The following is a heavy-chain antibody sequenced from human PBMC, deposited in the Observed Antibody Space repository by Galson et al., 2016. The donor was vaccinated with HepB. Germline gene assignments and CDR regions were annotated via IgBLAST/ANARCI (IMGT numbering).Heavy chain of an antibody. D-gene: IGHD3-10*01. J-gene: IGHJ5*02. CDR1: GLTFSEYW. V-gene: IGHV3-7*01. CDR2: INQDGSDK. Sequence: SLRLSCAVSGLTFSEYWVTWVRQAPGKGLEWVANINQDGSDKSYVDSVKGRFTISRDNARHSLYLEMNSLRGEDTAMYYCARDYVPGAWGQGVLVTVSS. CDR3: ARDYVPGA.